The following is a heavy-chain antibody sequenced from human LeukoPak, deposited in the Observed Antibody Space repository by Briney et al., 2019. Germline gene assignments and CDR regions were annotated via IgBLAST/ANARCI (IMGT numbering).Heavy chain of an antibody. CDR3: ARMYSSSLNWFDP. CDR1: GFTFSSYW. CDR2: INSDGSST. J-gene: IGHJ5*02. V-gene: IGHV3-74*01. Sequence: GGSLRLSCAASGFTFSSYWLHWVRQAPGKGLVWVSRINSDGSSTSYADSVKGRFTISRDNAKNTLYLQMNSLRAEDTAVYYCARMYSSSLNWFDPWGQGTLVTVSS. D-gene: IGHD6-13*01.